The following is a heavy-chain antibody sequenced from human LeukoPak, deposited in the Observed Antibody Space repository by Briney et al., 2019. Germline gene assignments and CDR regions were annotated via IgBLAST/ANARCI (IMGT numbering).Heavy chain of an antibody. CDR3: ARGSSSRLGNLDY. J-gene: IGHJ4*02. Sequence: GGSLRLSCAASGFTVSSNYMSWVRQAPGKGLEWVSVIYSGGSTYYADSVKGRFTISRDNSKNTLYLQMNSLRAEDTAVYYCARGSSSRLGNLDYWGQGTLVTVSS. CDR1: GFTVSSNY. CDR2: IYSGGST. V-gene: IGHV3-53*01. D-gene: IGHD6-13*01.